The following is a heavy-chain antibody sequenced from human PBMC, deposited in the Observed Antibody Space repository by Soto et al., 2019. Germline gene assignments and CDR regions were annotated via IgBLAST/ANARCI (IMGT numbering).Heavy chain of an antibody. J-gene: IGHJ6*02. Sequence: GGSLRLSCSASGFTFSSYAMHWVRQAPGKGLEYVSAISSNGGSTYYADSVKCRFTISRDNSKNTLYLQMSSLRAEDTAVYYCVKEDDTSYYYYGMDVWGQGTTVTVSS. V-gene: IGHV3-64D*08. CDR2: ISSNGGST. D-gene: IGHD3-22*01. CDR1: GFTFSSYA. CDR3: VKEDDTSYYYYGMDV.